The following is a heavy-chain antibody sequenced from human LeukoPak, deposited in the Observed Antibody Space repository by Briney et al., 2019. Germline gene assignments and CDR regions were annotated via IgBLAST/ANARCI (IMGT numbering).Heavy chain of an antibody. Sequence: GGSLRLSCAASGFTVSGNYMSWVRQAPGKGLEWVSGISDSGGSTYYADSVKGRFTISRDNSKNTLYLQVNSLRAEDTAVYYCAKGYCSGGSCWDYFDYWGQGTLVTVSS. CDR3: AKGYCSGGSCWDYFDY. CDR1: GFTVSGNY. CDR2: ISDSGGST. V-gene: IGHV3-23*01. D-gene: IGHD2-15*01. J-gene: IGHJ4*02.